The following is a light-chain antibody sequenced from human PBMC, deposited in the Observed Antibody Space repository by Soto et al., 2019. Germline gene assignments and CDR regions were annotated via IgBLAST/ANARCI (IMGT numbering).Light chain of an antibody. CDR2: EVT. Sequence: QSVLTQPPSASGSPGQSVAISCTGTSSDVGGYNDVSWYQQHPGKAPKLMIYEVTTLPSGVPDRFSGSKSGNTASLTVSGLQADDEADYYCSSYAGSNNLGVVFGGGTKLTVL. CDR1: SSDVGGYND. CDR3: SSYAGSNNLGVV. J-gene: IGLJ2*01. V-gene: IGLV2-8*01.